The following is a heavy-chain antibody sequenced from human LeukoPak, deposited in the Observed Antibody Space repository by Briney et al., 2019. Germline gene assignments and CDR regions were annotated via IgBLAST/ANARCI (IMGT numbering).Heavy chain of an antibody. V-gene: IGHV3-23*01. D-gene: IGHD1-26*01. Sequence: PGGSLRLSCAASGFTFSSYGMSWVRQAPGKGLEWVSAISGSGGSTYYADSVKGRFTISRDNSKNTLYLQMNSLRAEDTAVYYCAKVTYSGSYPNSFDYWGQGTLVTVSS. CDR1: GFTFSSYG. CDR2: ISGSGGST. CDR3: AKVTYSGSYPNSFDY. J-gene: IGHJ4*02.